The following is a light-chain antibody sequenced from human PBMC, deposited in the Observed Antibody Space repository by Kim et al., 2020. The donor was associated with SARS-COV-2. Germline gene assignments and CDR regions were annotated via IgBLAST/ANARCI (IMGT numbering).Light chain of an antibody. CDR2: GAS. Sequence: LSPGETATLSCRASQSVSSSYLAWYQQKPGQAPRLLIYGASSRATGIPDRFSGSGSGTDFTLTISRLEPEDFAVYYCQQYGSSQTFGGGTKVDIK. CDR3: QQYGSSQT. CDR1: QSVSSSY. J-gene: IGKJ4*01. V-gene: IGKV3-20*01.